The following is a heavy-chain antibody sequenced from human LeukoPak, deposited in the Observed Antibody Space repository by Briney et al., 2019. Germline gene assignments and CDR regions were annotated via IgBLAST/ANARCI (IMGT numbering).Heavy chain of an antibody. D-gene: IGHD2-15*01. CDR3: ASSFSGGSYYDAFDI. Sequence: PGGSLRLSCAASGFTFSSYAMSWVRQAPGKRLEWVSAISGSGGSTYYADSVKGRFTISRDNSKNTLYLQMNSLRAEDTAVYYCASSFSGGSYYDAFDIWGQGTMVTVSS. CDR2: ISGSGGST. J-gene: IGHJ3*02. V-gene: IGHV3-23*01. CDR1: GFTFSSYA.